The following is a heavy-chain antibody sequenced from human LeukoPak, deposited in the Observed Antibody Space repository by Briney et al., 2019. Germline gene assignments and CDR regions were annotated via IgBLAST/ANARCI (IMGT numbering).Heavy chain of an antibody. CDR2: ISYDGSNK. J-gene: IGHJ4*02. CDR1: GFTFSSYA. CDR3: ARDGSSGWTWYFDY. V-gene: IGHV3-30-3*01. D-gene: IGHD6-19*01. Sequence: GGSLRLSCAASGFTFSSYAMLWVRQAPGKGLEWVAVISYDGSNKYYADSVKGRFTISRDNSMNTLYLQMNSLRAEDTAVYYCARDGSSGWTWYFDYWGEGTLVTVSS.